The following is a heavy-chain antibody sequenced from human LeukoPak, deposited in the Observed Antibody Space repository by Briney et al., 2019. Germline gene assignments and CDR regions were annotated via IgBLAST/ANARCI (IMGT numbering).Heavy chain of an antibody. V-gene: IGHV3-53*01. D-gene: IGHD2-8*01. CDR1: DFTVGSNY. Sequence: GGSLRLSCAASDFTVGSNYMTWVRQAPGKGLEWVSVIYSGGKTFYADSVKGRFTISRDDSKNTLYLQMNSLRAEDTAIYYCARDGDDTTNWWGQGTLVTVSS. CDR2: IYSGGKT. J-gene: IGHJ4*02. CDR3: ARDGDDTTNW.